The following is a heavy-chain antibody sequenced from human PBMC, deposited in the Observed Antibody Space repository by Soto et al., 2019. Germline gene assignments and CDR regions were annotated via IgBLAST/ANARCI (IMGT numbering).Heavy chain of an antibody. CDR3: ARRGGGSSSFYGMDV. D-gene: IGHD6-6*01. Sequence: GESLKISCKGSGYSFISYWIGWVRPMPGKGLEWMGIIYPGDSDTRYSPSFQGQVTISADKSISTAYLQWSSLKASDTAMYYCARRGGGSSSFYGMDVWGQGTTVTVSS. V-gene: IGHV5-51*01. CDR2: IYPGDSDT. J-gene: IGHJ6*02. CDR1: GYSFISYW.